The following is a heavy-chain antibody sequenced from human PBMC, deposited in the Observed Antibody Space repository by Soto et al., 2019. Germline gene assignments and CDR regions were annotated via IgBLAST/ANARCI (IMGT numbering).Heavy chain of an antibody. V-gene: IGHV3-23*01. D-gene: IGHD5-18*01. CDR1: VFTFSSYA. Sequence: GWSLRLSCASSVFTFSSYAMSWVRQAPGKGLEWVSAISGSGGSTYYADSVKGRFTISRDNSKNTLYLQMNSLRAEDTAVYYCAKDSGGTAMVSVRFVPDAFDIWGQGTMVTVSS. CDR2: ISGSGGST. CDR3: AKDSGGTAMVSVRFVPDAFDI. J-gene: IGHJ3*02.